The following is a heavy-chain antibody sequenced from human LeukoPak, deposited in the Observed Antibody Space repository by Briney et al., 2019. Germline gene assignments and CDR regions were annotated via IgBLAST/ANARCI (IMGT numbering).Heavy chain of an antibody. J-gene: IGHJ4*02. V-gene: IGHV4-59*01. CDR1: GGSISSYY. Sequence: SSETLSLTCTVSGGSISSYYWNWIRQPPGKGLEWLGYIHYSGSTKYNPSLESRVTISLDTAKNQFSLRLSSLTAADTAVYYCARGEGQAVSAFDYWGQGTLVTVSS. CDR3: ARGEGQAVSAFDY. D-gene: IGHD2-21*02. CDR2: IHYSGST.